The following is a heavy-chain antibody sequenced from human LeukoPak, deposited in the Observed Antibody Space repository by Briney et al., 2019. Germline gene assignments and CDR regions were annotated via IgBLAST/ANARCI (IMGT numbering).Heavy chain of an antibody. CDR2: IWYDGSNK. D-gene: IGHD2-2*01. CDR3: AKASGYCSSTSCYLFDY. V-gene: IGHV3-33*06. J-gene: IGHJ4*02. CDR1: GFTFSSYA. Sequence: PGGSLRLSCAASGFTFSSYAMSWVRQAPGKGLEWVAVIWYDGSNKYYADSVKGRFTISRDNSKNTLYLQMNSLRAEDTAVYYCAKASGYCSSTSCYLFDYWGQGTLVTVSS.